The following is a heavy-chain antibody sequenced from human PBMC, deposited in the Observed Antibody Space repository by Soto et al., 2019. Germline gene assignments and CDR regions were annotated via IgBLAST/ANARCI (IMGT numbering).Heavy chain of an antibody. V-gene: IGHV3-23*01. CDR3: TKRDFDWSLPPGYFDY. CDR2: ISGSGGST. J-gene: IGHJ4*02. D-gene: IGHD3-9*01. Sequence: VGSLRLSCAASGFTFSSYAMSWVPQAPGKGLEWVSAISGSGGSTYYADSVKGRFTISRDNSKNTLYLQMNSLRAEDTAVYYCTKRDFDWSLPPGYFDYWGQGTLVTVSS. CDR1: GFTFSSYA.